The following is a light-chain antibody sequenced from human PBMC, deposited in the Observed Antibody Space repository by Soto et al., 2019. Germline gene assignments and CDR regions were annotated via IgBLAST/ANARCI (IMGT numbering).Light chain of an antibody. CDR1: QSIGRF. CDR3: QQCYMGWT. Sequence: DIQMTQSPSTLSASVGDRVTITCRASQSIGRFLAWYQHKPGKAPKLLIYDASTLESGVPSRLSGTGSGTEFTFSITSLQPEDFGTYYCQQCYMGWTFGQGTKVDIK. CDR2: DAS. J-gene: IGKJ1*01. V-gene: IGKV1-5*01.